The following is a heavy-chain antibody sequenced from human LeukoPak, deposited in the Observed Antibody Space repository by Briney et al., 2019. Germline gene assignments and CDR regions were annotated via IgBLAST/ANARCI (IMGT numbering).Heavy chain of an antibody. Sequence: ASVKVSCKASGYTFTSYDINWVRQATGQGLEWMGWMNPNSGNTGYAQKFQGRVTITRNTSISTAYMELSSLRSEDTAVYYCAREVVTANNRPPYYYYYYMDVWGKGTTVTVSS. CDR2: MNPNSGNT. D-gene: IGHD2-21*02. CDR1: GYTFTSYD. J-gene: IGHJ6*03. CDR3: AREVVTANNRPPYYYYYYMDV. V-gene: IGHV1-8*03.